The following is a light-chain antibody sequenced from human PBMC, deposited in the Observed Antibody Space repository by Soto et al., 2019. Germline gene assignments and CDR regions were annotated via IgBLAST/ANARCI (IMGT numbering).Light chain of an antibody. Sequence: EIVLTQSPGTLSLSPGERVTLSCRASQSVNNNQLSWYQQKPGQAPRLLLYGASRRATGIPARFSGSGSGTEFGPTISRLYPEDFAVYYCHQNDTSRLYTFGPGTNVEIK. CDR1: QSVNNNQ. CDR3: HQNDTSRLYT. V-gene: IGKV3-20*01. CDR2: GAS. J-gene: IGKJ3*01.